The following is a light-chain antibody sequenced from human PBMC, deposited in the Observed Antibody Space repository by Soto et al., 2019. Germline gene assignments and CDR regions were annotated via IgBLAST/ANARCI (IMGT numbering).Light chain of an antibody. V-gene: IGKV1-39*01. Sequence: DIQMTQSPSSLSSSVGDRVTITCRASQTISTYLNWYQKKAEKATKLLIYDVSSLQSGVPPRFSGSGFGTDFTLPISSLQPDDFATSYCLHSYSAPPTFGGGTKWIS. CDR3: LHSYSAPPT. CDR2: DVS. J-gene: IGKJ4*01. CDR1: QTISTY.